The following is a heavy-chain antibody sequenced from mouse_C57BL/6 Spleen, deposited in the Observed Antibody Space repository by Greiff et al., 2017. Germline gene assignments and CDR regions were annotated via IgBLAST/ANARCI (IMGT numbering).Heavy chain of an antibody. D-gene: IGHD2-2*01. J-gene: IGHJ4*01. V-gene: IGHV10-1*01. CDR3: VRQGTMATTRGGYAMDY. CDR2: IRSKSNNYAT. CDR1: GFSFNTYA. Sequence: EVQLVESGGGLVQPKGSLKLSCAASGFSFNTYAMNWVRQAPGTGLEWVARIRSKSNNYATYYADSVKDRFTISRDDSESMLYLQMNNLKTEDTAMYYCVRQGTMATTRGGYAMDYWGQGTSVTVSS.